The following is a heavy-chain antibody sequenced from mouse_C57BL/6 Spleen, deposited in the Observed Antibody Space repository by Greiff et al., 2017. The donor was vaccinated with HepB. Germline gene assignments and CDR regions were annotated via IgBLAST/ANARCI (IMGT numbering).Heavy chain of an antibody. Sequence: EVQLQQSGPELVKPGASVKISCKASGYTFTDYYMNWVKQSHGKSLEWIGDINPNNGGTSYNQKFKGKATLTVDKSSSTAYMELRSLTSEDSAVYYCARPADGSSPYYFDYWGQGTTLTVSS. CDR3: ARPADGSSPYYFDY. D-gene: IGHD1-1*01. CDR1: GYTFTDYY. CDR2: INPNNGGT. J-gene: IGHJ2*01. V-gene: IGHV1-26*01.